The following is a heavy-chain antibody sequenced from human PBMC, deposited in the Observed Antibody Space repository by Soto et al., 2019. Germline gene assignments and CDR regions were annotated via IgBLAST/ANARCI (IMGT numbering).Heavy chain of an antibody. J-gene: IGHJ5*02. V-gene: IGHV1-69*13. CDR1: GGTFSSYT. Sequence: SVKVSCKASGGTFSSYTISWVRQAPGQGLEWMGRIIPIFGTANYAQKFQGRVTITADESTSTAYMELSSLRSEDTAVYYCASDYCGGDCYPYNWFDPWGQGTLVTVSS. D-gene: IGHD2-21*02. CDR3: ASDYCGGDCYPYNWFDP. CDR2: IIPIFGTA.